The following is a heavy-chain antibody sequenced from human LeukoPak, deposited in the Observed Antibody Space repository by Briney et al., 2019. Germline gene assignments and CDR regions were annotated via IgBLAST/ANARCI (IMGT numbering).Heavy chain of an antibody. CDR1: GFSFISYA. J-gene: IGHJ4*02. CDR2: ISGSGGST. CDR3: AKDPVGATKASIFFDY. D-gene: IGHD1-26*01. Sequence: PRGSLRLSCAASGFSFISYAVSWVRQAPGKGLEWVSAISGSGGSTYYADSVKGRFTISRDNSKNTLYLQMNSLRAEDTAVYYCAKDPVGATKASIFFDYWGQGTLVTVSS. V-gene: IGHV3-23*01.